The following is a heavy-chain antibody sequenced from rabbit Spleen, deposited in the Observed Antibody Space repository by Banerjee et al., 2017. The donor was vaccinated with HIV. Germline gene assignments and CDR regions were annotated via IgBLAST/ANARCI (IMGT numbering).Heavy chain of an antibody. J-gene: IGHJ4*01. Sequence: ESGGDLVKPGASLTLTCTASGVSFSSNYYMCWVRQAPGKGLEWIGCMDTNSGGVTYYASWAKGRFTIAKTSSTTVTLQMTSLTAADTATYFCARDLDDVIGWNFGWWGPGTLVT. CDR3: ARDLDDVIGWNFGW. CDR2: MDTNSGGVT. CDR1: GVSFSSNYY. D-gene: IGHD1-1*01. V-gene: IGHV1S40*01.